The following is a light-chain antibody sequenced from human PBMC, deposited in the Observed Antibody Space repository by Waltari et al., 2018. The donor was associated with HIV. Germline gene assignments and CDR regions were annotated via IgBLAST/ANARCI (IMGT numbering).Light chain of an antibody. CDR2: EVS. J-gene: IGLJ3*02. V-gene: IGLV2-8*01. Sequence: QSALTQPPSASGSPGQSVTISCTGTSSDVGGYNYVSWYHQHPGKAPKLMIYEVSKRPSGGPDRFSGSKSGNTASLTVSGLQAEDEADYYCNSYAGSNNCVFGGGTKLTVL. CDR3: NSYAGSNNCV. CDR1: SSDVGGYNY.